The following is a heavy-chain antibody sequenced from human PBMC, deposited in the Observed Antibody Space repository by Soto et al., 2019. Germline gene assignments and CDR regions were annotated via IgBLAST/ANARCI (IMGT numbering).Heavy chain of an antibody. V-gene: IGHV4-39*01. CDR1: GDFITMSLYY. Sequence: SETLSLTCTVSGDFITMSLYYWVWIRQPPGKGLEWIGSFYNSGSTHYNPSLKSRVTMSVDTSKNQLSLRLNSVTAADSAVYYCARHGRNTSLDELRHYAMYVCG. CDR2: FYNSGST. J-gene: IGHJ6*02. CDR3: ARHGRNTSLDELRHYAMYV. D-gene: IGHD3-16*02.